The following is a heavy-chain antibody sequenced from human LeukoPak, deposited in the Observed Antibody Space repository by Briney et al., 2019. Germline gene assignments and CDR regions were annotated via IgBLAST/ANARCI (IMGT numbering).Heavy chain of an antibody. CDR3: ARCYDILTGETNWFDP. D-gene: IGHD3-9*01. CDR2: IYYSGST. V-gene: IGHV4-59*08. Sequence: SETLSLTCTVSGGSISSYYWSWIRQPPGKGLEWIGYIYYSGSTNYNPSLKSRVTISVDTSKNQLSLKLSSVTAADTAVYYCARCYDILTGETNWFDPWGQGTLVTVSS. J-gene: IGHJ5*02. CDR1: GGSISSYY.